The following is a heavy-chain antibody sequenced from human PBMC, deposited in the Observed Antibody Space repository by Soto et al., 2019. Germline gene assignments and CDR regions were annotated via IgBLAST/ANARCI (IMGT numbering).Heavy chain of an antibody. D-gene: IGHD3-22*01. CDR3: ARRDRSGFSYWLDT. CDR1: GGSISSGGYY. J-gene: IGHJ5*02. V-gene: IGHV4-31*03. Sequence: SETLSLTCTVSGGSISSGGYYWSWIRQHPGKGLEWIGTIYFSGTTYYNPSLKSRVTISVDTSKSQFSLKLSSVTAADTAVYYCARRDRSGFSYWLDTWGQGTLVTVSS. CDR2: IYFSGTT.